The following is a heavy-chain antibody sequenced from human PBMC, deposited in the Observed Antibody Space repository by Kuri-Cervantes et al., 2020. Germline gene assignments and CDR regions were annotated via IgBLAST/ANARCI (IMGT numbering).Heavy chain of an antibody. CDR1: GYTFISYG. Sequence: GGSLRLSCKASGYTFISYGISWVRQAPGQGLEWMGWISAYNGNTNYAQKLQGRVTMTTDTSTSTAYMELRSLRSDDTAVYYCARSKILRRLAVAGVDWFDPWGQGTLVTVSS. J-gene: IGHJ5*02. D-gene: IGHD6-19*01. CDR2: ISAYNGNT. CDR3: ARSKILRRLAVAGVDWFDP. V-gene: IGHV1-18*01.